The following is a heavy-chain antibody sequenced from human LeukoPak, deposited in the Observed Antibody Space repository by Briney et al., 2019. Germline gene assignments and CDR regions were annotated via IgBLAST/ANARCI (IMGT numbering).Heavy chain of an antibody. Sequence: GGSLRLSCAASGFTFSSYSMNWVRQAPGKGLEWVSSISSSSGYIYYADSVKGRFTISRDNAKNSLYLQMNSLRAEDTAVYYCARGGGNNGDYYMDVWGKGTTVTISS. D-gene: IGHD4-23*01. CDR2: ISSSSGYI. J-gene: IGHJ6*03. V-gene: IGHV3-21*01. CDR3: ARGGGNNGDYYMDV. CDR1: GFTFSSYS.